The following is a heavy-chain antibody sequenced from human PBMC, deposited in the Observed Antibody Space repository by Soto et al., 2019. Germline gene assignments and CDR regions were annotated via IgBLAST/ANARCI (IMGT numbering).Heavy chain of an antibody. Sequence: SETLSLTCAVYGGSFSGYYWSWIRQPPGKGLEWIGEINHSGSTKYNPSLKSRVTISGDTSKNQFSLRLSSVTAADTALYYCARGGLMVYAMFDYWGQGTLVTVSS. CDR2: INHSGST. J-gene: IGHJ4*02. D-gene: IGHD2-8*01. CDR3: ARGGLMVYAMFDY. V-gene: IGHV4-34*01. CDR1: GGSFSGYY.